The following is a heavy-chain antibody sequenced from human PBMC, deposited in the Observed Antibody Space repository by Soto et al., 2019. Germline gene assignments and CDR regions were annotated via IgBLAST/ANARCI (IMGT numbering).Heavy chain of an antibody. J-gene: IGHJ6*02. CDR2: ISGSGGST. Sequence: GGSLRLSCAASGFTFSSYAMSWVRQAPGKGLEWVSAISGSGGSTYYADSVKGQFTISRDNSNNTLYLQMNSLRAEDTAVYYCAKYFYGDYAYYYGMDVWGQGTTVTVSS. CDR1: GFTFSSYA. CDR3: AKYFYGDYAYYYGMDV. D-gene: IGHD4-17*01. V-gene: IGHV3-23*01.